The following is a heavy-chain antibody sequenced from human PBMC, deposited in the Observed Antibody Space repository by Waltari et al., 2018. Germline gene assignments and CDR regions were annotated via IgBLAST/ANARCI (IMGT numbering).Heavy chain of an antibody. CDR3: ASGLISFWSGSQYYYYGMDV. D-gene: IGHD3-3*01. J-gene: IGHJ6*02. CDR1: GGTFSSYA. V-gene: IGHV1-69*01. Sequence: QVQLVQSGAEVKKPGSSVKVSCKASGGTFSSYAISWVRQAPGQGLGWMGGIIPIFGTANYAQKFQGRVTIAADESTSTAYMELSSLRSEDTAVYYCASGLISFWSGSQYYYYGMDVWGQGTTVTVSS. CDR2: IIPIFGTA.